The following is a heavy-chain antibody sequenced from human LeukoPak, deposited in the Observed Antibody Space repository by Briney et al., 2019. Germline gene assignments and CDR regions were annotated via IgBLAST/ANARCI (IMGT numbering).Heavy chain of an antibody. CDR2: ISAYNGST. J-gene: IGHJ6*04. CDR3: ARGLIAAAGMDV. Sequence: GASVKVSCKASGYTFTNYDISWVRQAPGQGLEWMGWISAYNGSTNYAQKFQGRVTMTTDTSTTTAYMELRTLKSDDTAVYFCARGLIAAAGMDVWGKGTTVTVSS. D-gene: IGHD6-13*01. V-gene: IGHV1-18*01. CDR1: GYTFTNYD.